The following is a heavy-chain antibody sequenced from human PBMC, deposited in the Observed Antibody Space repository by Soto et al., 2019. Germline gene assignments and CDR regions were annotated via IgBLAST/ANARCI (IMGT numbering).Heavy chain of an antibody. CDR2: ISSSSSTI. Sequence: GGSLRLSCAASGFTFSSYSMNWVRQAPGKGLEWVSYISSSSSTIYYADSVKGRFTISRDNAKNSLYLQMNSLRAEDTAVYYCARDQYDYYYYMDVWGKGTTVTVSS. J-gene: IGHJ6*03. CDR1: GFTFSSYS. CDR3: ARDQYDYYYYMDV. V-gene: IGHV3-48*01.